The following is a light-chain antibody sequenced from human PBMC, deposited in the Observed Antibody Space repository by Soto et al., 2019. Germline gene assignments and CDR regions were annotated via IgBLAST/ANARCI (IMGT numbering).Light chain of an antibody. CDR1: QSVSNN. CDR3: QQYSVWPLT. Sequence: EIVLTQSPATLSVSPGERAALSCRASQSVSNNLAWYQQKPGQPPRLLIFGASTRATGIPARFSGSGSEAEFALTIRTIQSEDFAVYYCQQYSVWPLTFGGGTKVDIK. CDR2: GAS. J-gene: IGKJ4*01. V-gene: IGKV3D-15*01.